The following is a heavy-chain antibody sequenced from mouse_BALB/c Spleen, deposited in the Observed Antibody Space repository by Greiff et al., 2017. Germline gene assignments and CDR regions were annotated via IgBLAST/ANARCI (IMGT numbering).Heavy chain of an antibody. D-gene: IGHD1-1*01. CDR1: GFSLTSYG. J-gene: IGHJ3*01. V-gene: IGHV2-4-1*01. CDR3: ARKDYYGSSGGCAY. Sequence: VQLHHSGPGLVQPSQSLSITCTVSGFSLTSYGVHWVRQSPGKGLEWLGVIWSGGSTDYNAAFISRLSISKDNSKSQVFFKMNSLQADDTAIYYCARKDYYGSSGGCAYWGQGTLVTVSA. CDR2: IWSGGST.